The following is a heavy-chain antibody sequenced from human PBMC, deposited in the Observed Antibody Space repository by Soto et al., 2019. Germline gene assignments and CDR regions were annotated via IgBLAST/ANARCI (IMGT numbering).Heavy chain of an antibody. V-gene: IGHV4-59*01. Sequence: PSETLSLTCTVSGGSISSYYWSWIRQPPGKGLEWIGYIYYSGSTNYNPSLKSRVTISVDTSKNQFSLKLSSVTAADTAVYYCARTGLYGSGSYYNDDYYYYYMDVWGKGTTVTVSS. J-gene: IGHJ6*03. D-gene: IGHD3-10*01. CDR3: ARTGLYGSGSYYNDDYYYYYMDV. CDR2: IYYSGST. CDR1: GGSISSYY.